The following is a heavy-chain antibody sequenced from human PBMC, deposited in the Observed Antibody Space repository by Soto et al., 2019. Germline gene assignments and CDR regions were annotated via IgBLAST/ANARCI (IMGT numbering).Heavy chain of an antibody. Sequence: ASVKVSCKASGYTFTSYDINWVRQATGQGLEWMGWMNPNSGNTGYAQKFQGRVTMTRNTSISTAYMELGSLRSEDTAVYYCARGGLPKAYYYYMDVWGKGTTVTVSS. CDR3: ARGGLPKAYYYYMDV. J-gene: IGHJ6*03. CDR1: GYTFTSYD. CDR2: MNPNSGNT. V-gene: IGHV1-8*01.